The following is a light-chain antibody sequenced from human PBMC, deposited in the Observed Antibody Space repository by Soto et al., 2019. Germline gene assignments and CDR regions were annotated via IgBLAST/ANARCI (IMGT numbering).Light chain of an antibody. V-gene: IGLV2-14*01. Sequence: QSVLTQPASVSGSPGQSITISCTGTSSDVGGYNYVSWYQQHPGKAPKLMIYEVSNRPSGVSNRFSGSKSGNTASLTISGLQSEVEADYYCSSYTSSSTPWVFGVGTKLTVL. J-gene: IGLJ3*02. CDR3: SSYTSSSTPWV. CDR2: EVS. CDR1: SSDVGGYNY.